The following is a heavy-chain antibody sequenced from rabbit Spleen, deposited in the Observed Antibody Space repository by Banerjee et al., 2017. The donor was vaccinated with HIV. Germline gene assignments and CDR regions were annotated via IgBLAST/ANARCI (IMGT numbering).Heavy chain of an antibody. D-gene: IGHD5-1*01. Sequence: QSLEESGGDLVKPGASLTLTCTASGVSFSSSSYMCWVRQAPGKGLEWIACINSNSGNTVYASWAKGRFTISKTSSTTVTLQMTSLTVADTATYFCARAGEGGDGYLNLWGPGTLVTVS. V-gene: IGHV1S40*01. CDR3: ARAGEGGDGYLNL. CDR2: INSNSGNT. CDR1: GVSFSSSSY. J-gene: IGHJ4*01.